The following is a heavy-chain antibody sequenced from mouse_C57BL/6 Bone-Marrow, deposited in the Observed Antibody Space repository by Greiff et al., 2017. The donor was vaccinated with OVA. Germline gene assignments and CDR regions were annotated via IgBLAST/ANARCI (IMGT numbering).Heavy chain of an antibody. CDR2: TFYSGIT. Sequence: EVKLVESGPSLVRPSQTLSLTCTVTGFSINSDCYWIWIRQFPGNKLEYIGYTFYSGITYYNPSLESRTYITRDTSKNQFSLKLSSVTTEYTATYYCARDRHWDGAWYFDVWGTGTTVTVSS. D-gene: IGHD4-1*01. CDR1: GFSINSDCY. J-gene: IGHJ1*03. CDR3: ARDRHWDGAWYFDV. V-gene: IGHV3-3*01.